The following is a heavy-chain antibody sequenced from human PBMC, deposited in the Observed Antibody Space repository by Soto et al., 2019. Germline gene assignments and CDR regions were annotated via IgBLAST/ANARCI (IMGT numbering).Heavy chain of an antibody. D-gene: IGHD2-21*01. Sequence: GGSLRLSCAASGFTVSSNYMSWVRQAPGKGLEWVKVIYSDGSTYYADSVNGRFTISRHNSKNTLYLQMNSLRSEDLAVYYCARDDSSDGRTLFDYWGQGTLVTVSS. CDR1: GFTVSSNY. V-gene: IGHV3-53*04. CDR3: ARDDSSDGRTLFDY. CDR2: IYSDGST. J-gene: IGHJ4*02.